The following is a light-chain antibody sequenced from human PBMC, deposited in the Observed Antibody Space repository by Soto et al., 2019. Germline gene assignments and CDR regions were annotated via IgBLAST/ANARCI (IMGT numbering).Light chain of an antibody. CDR2: GAS. CDR3: QQRSNWPQVS. CDR1: QSVSSY. Sequence: EIVLTQSPATLSLSPGERATLSCRASQSVSSYLAWYQQKPGQAPRLLIYGASNRATGIPARFSGSGSGTEFTLTISSLQSEDFAVYYCQQRSNWPQVSFGQGTKVDIK. V-gene: IGKV3-11*01. J-gene: IGKJ1*01.